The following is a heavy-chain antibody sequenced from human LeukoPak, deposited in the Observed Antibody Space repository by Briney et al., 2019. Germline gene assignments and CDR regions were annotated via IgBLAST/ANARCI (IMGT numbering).Heavy chain of an antibody. CDR3: ARDKGIVVVPAATAGDNWFDP. V-gene: IGHV1-18*01. Sequence: ASVKVSCKASGYTFTSYGISWVRQAPGQGLEWMGWISAYNGNTNYAQKLQGRVTMTTDTSTSTAYMELSSLRSEDTAVYYCARDKGIVVVPAATAGDNWFDPWGQGTLVTVSS. D-gene: IGHD2-2*01. J-gene: IGHJ5*02. CDR2: ISAYNGNT. CDR1: GYTFTSYG.